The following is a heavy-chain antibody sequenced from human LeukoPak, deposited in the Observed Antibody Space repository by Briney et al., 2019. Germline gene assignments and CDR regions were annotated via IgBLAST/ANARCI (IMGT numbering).Heavy chain of an antibody. CDR2: INHSGST. V-gene: IGHV4-34*01. J-gene: IGHJ4*02. CDR1: GVSFSGYY. D-gene: IGHD5-12*01. CDR3: ARGQINVDIVATIRAYYFDY. Sequence: SETLSLTCAVYGVSFSGYYWSWIRQPPGKGLEWIGEINHSGSTNYNPSLKSRVTISVDTSKNQFSLKLSSVTAADTAVYYCARGQINVDIVATIRAYYFDYWGQGTLVTVSS.